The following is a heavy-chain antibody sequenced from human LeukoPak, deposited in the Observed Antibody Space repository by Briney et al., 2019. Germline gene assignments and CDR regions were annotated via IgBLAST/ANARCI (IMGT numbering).Heavy chain of an antibody. CDR2: IYTSGST. Sequence: SQTLSLTXTVSGGSIGSGSYYWSWIGQPAGKGLEWIGRIYTSGSTNYNPSLKSRVIISVDTSKNQFSLKLSSVTAADTAVYYCARFGGYYDSSGYYPFQHWGQGTLVTVSS. CDR3: ARFGGYYDSSGYYPFQH. J-gene: IGHJ1*01. V-gene: IGHV4-61*02. D-gene: IGHD3-22*01. CDR1: GGSIGSGSYY.